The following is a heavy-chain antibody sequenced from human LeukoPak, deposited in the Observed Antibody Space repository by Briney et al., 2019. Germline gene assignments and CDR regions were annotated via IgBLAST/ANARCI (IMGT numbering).Heavy chain of an antibody. J-gene: IGHJ6*03. CDR3: ARGKLAVTGTGDYYYMDV. Sequence: SETLSLTCTVSGDSISPHYWSWIRQPPGKGLEWIGYMSYTGSTNYSPSLKSRVTISVDTSKNQFSLRLSSVTAADTAVYYCARGKLAVTGTGDYYYMDVWGKGTTVTISS. V-gene: IGHV4-59*11. CDR2: MSYTGST. CDR1: GDSISPHY. D-gene: IGHD6-19*01.